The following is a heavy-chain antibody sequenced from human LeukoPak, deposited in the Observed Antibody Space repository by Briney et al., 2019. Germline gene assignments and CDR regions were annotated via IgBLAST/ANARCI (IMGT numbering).Heavy chain of an antibody. J-gene: IGHJ4*02. CDR1: GFMFSSYW. Sequence: GSLRLSCAASGFMFSSYWMSWVRQAPGKGLEWVADIKEDGSEKSYVDSVKGRFTISRDNAKNSLYLQMNSLRAEDTAVYYCATSPGLGYSSSLTGVDYWGQGTLVTVSS. D-gene: IGHD6-6*01. V-gene: IGHV3-7*01. CDR2: IKEDGSEK. CDR3: ATSPGLGYSSSLTGVDY.